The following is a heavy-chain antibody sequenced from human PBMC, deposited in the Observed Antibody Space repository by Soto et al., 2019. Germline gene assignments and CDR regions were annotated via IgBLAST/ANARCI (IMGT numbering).Heavy chain of an antibody. Sequence: ETLSLTCTVSVGSFSNSYWGWIRQPPGKGLEWVAYVYYSGSTNYNPSLGSRVTISVDKSKNQFSLKMTSVTGADTAVYYCARGRSHEWELLVQYFDYWGQGTLVTVSS. CDR1: VGSFSNSY. V-gene: IGHV4-59*12. J-gene: IGHJ4*02. CDR3: ARGRSHEWELLVQYFDY. CDR2: VYYSGST. D-gene: IGHD1-26*01.